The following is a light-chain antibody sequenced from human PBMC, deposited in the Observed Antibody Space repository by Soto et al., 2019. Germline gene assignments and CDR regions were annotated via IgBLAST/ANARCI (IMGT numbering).Light chain of an antibody. V-gene: IGKV3-20*01. J-gene: IGKJ4*01. Sequence: EIVLTQSPGTPSLSPGERATLSCRASQSISTHYLAWYQQKPGQAPRLLIYGASTRATGIPDRFSGSGSGTDFTLTSSRLEPEDFAVYYCEQYGSSPLTFGGGTKVDNK. CDR2: GAS. CDR1: QSISTHY. CDR3: EQYGSSPLT.